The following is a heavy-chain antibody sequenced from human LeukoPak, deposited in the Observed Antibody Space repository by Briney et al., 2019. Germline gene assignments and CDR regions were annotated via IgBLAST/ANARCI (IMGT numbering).Heavy chain of an antibody. Sequence: PSETLSLTCTVSGGSISSSSYYWGWIRQPPGKGLEWIGSIYYSGSTYYNPSLKSRVTISVDTSKNQFSLKLSSVTAADTAVYYCARQTVVAATLDYWAREPWSPSPQ. J-gene: IGHJ4*02. CDR3: ARQTVVAATLDY. CDR2: IYYSGST. CDR1: GGSISSSSYY. V-gene: IGHV4-39*01. D-gene: IGHD2-15*01.